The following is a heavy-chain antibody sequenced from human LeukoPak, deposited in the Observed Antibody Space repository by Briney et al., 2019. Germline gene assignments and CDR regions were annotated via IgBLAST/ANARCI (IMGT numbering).Heavy chain of an antibody. CDR1: GYTFTNNA. J-gene: IGHJ4*02. CDR2: ISAYDGST. D-gene: IGHD3-16*01. V-gene: IGHV1-18*01. CDR3: ARDRGGGEDY. Sequence: ASVKVSCKASGYTFTNNAITWVRQAPGQGFEWMGWISAYDGSTFYAQNLQGRVTVTTDTSTSTAYMELTSLRSDDTAVYYCARDRGGGEDYWGQGTLVTVSS.